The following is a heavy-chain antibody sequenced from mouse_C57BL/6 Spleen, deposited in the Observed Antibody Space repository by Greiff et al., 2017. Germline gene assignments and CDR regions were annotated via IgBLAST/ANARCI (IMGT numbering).Heavy chain of an antibody. D-gene: IGHD1-1*01. CDR2: INPSTGGT. V-gene: IGHV1-42*01. CDR1: GYSFTGYY. Sequence: VQLQQSGPELVKPGASVKISCKASGYSFTGYYMNWVKQSPEKSLEWIGEINPSTGGTTYNQKFKAKATLTVDKSSSTAYMQLKSLTSEDSAVYYCARSGTVVSVDYWGQGTSGTVSS. CDR3: ARSGTVVSVDY. J-gene: IGHJ4*01.